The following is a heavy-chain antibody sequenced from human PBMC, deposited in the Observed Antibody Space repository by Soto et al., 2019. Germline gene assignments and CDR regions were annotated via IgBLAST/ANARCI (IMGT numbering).Heavy chain of an antibody. V-gene: IGHV1-69*13. Sequence: RASVKVSCKASGGTFSSYAISWVRQAPGQGLEWMGGIIPIFGTANHAQKFQGRVTITADESTSTAYMELSSLRSEDTAVYYCARDHLEGDTAMGDYWGPGTMVTVSS. J-gene: IGHJ4*02. CDR1: GGTFSSYA. D-gene: IGHD5-18*01. CDR3: ARDHLEGDTAMGDY. CDR2: IIPIFGTA.